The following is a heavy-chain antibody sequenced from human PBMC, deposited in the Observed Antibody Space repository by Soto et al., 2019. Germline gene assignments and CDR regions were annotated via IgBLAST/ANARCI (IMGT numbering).Heavy chain of an antibody. CDR1: GGSISSYY. Sequence: SETLSLTCTVSGGSISSYYWSWIRQPPGKGLEWIGYIYYSGSTNYHPSLKSRVTILKDTSKNNYSLRLTSVTAADTAVYYCARRIRGVNDAFDFWGQGTMVTVSS. CDR3: ARRIRGVNDAFDF. CDR2: IYYSGST. J-gene: IGHJ3*01. D-gene: IGHD3-10*01. V-gene: IGHV4-59*12.